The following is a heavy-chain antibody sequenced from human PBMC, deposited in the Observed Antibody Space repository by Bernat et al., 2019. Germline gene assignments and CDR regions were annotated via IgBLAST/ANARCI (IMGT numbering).Heavy chain of an antibody. CDR1: GFTFSSYS. Sequence: EVQLVESGGGLVKPGGSLRLSCAASGFTFSSYSMNWVRQAPGKGLEWVSSISSSSSYIYYADSVKGRFTISRDNAKNSLYLQMNSLRAEDTAVYYCAGVSDDFYYYYGMDVWGQGTTVTVSS. V-gene: IGHV3-21*01. D-gene: IGHD3-3*01. CDR2: ISSSSSYI. CDR3: AGVSDDFYYYYGMDV. J-gene: IGHJ6*02.